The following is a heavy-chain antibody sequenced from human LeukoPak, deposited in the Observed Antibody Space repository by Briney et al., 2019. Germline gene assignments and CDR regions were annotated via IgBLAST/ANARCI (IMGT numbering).Heavy chain of an antibody. CDR3: ARDPDSHHTGY. CDR1: GFTFSSYS. CDR2: ISSSSSYI. V-gene: IGHV3-21*05. Sequence: PGGSLRLSCAASGFTFSSYSMNWVRQAPGKGLEWVSYISSSSSYIYYADSVKGRFTISRDNAKNSLYLQMNSLRAEDTAVYYCARDPDSHHTGYWGQGTLVTVSS. D-gene: IGHD1-14*01. J-gene: IGHJ4*02.